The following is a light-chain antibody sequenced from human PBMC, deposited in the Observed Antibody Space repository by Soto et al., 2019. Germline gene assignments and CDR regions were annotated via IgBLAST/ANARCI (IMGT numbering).Light chain of an antibody. J-gene: IGKJ4*01. V-gene: IGKV1-5*01. CDR3: KQYNTWWGVP. CDR2: DAS. Sequence: DIQMTQSPSTLSASVGDRVTITCRASQSISRWLAWYQHKPAKAPKLLIYDASSLESGVPSRFTGGGSGTEFTRTISSLQPDDFATYHCKQYNTWWGVPVAGGNKVDI. CDR1: QSISRW.